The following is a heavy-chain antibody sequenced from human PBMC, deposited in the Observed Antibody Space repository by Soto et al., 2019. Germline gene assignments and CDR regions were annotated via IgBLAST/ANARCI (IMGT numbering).Heavy chain of an antibody. V-gene: IGHV1-2*02. CDR2: IDPDTGDT. CDR1: GYTFTGYY. J-gene: IGHJ4*02. Sequence: QVRLVQSGAEVKKPGASVKVSCKASGYTFTGYYLHWVRQAPGRGPEWMGRIDPDTGDTDSSHKYHGRVTLTRDTAIDTAYMEVTALTLDDTATYYCARGPLEWGQGTLVTVSS. CDR3: ARGPLE.